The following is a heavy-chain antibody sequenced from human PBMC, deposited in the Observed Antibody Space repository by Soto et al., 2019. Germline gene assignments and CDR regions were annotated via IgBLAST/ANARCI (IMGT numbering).Heavy chain of an antibody. CDR2: ISSSSSYI. CDR3: ARDLSRLVHGMDV. J-gene: IGHJ6*02. CDR1: GFTSSSYS. D-gene: IGHD2-15*01. Sequence: PGGSLGLSCAASGFTSSSYSMNWVRQAPGKGLEWVSSISSSSSYIYYADSVKGRFTISRDNAKNSLYLQMNSLRAEDTAVYYCARDLSRLVHGMDVWGQGTTVTVSS. V-gene: IGHV3-21*01.